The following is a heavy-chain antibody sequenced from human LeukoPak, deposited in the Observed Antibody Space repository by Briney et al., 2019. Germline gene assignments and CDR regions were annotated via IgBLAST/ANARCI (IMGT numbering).Heavy chain of an antibody. CDR1: GFTFSSFA. V-gene: IGHV4-34*01. J-gene: IGHJ4*02. CDR2: INHSGST. Sequence: NTGGSLRLSCAPSGFTFSSFAMSWIRQPPGKGLEWIGEINHSGSTNYNPSLKSRVTISVDTSKNQFSLKLSSVTAADTAVYYCARKNVLLWFGARGPFDYWGQGTLVTVSS. D-gene: IGHD3-10*01. CDR3: ARKNVLLWFGARGPFDY.